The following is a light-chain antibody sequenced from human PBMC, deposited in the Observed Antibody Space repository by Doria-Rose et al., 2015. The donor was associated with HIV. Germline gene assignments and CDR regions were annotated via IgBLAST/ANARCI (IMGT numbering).Light chain of an antibody. J-gene: IGKJ3*01. CDR3: QQYNNWPPFT. V-gene: IGKV3-15*01. CDR2: GAS. Sequence: TQSPATLSVSPGERATLSCRASQSISTDLAWYRQKPGQAPSILIYGASTRAAGIPARFSGSGSGTEFTLTISSMQSEDFALYYCQQYNNWPPFTFGPGTKVEVK. CDR1: QSISTD.